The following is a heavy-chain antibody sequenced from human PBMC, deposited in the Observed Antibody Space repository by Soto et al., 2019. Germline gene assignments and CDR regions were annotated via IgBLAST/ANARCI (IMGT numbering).Heavy chain of an antibody. CDR1: GGVFRNYA. D-gene: IGHD1-26*01. J-gene: IGHJ5*01. CDR2: IIPVFGTA. CDR3: ARDRWGSYSFDS. Sequence: QVQLVQSGAEVKKPGSSVKVSCKASGGVFRNYAINWVRQAPGQGLAWMGGIIPVFGTADYPQKFQGRVTITADESTTTADMELPSLKTEDTAVYFCARDRWGSYSFDSWGQGTLVTVAS. V-gene: IGHV1-69*01.